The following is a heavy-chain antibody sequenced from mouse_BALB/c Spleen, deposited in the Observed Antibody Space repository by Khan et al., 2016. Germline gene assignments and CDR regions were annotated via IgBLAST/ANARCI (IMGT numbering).Heavy chain of an antibody. J-gene: IGHJ3*01. D-gene: IGHD2-3*01. CDR1: GFNIKDYY. Sequence: VQLQQPGAELVRPGALVKLSCKASGFNIKDYYMHWVKQRPEQGLEWIGWIDPENGNTIYDPKFQGKASITADTSSNTACLQLSSLTSEDTAVYYCALDGSWFAYWGQGTLVTVSA. CDR3: ALDGSWFAY. V-gene: IGHV14-1*02. CDR2: IDPENGNT.